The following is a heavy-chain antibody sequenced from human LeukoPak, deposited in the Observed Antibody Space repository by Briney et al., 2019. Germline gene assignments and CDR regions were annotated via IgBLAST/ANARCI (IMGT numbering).Heavy chain of an antibody. CDR3: AKDRTTIFGVAWD. Sequence: GGSLRLSCAASGFTFNTYSMNWVRQAPGKGLEWVSYISSGSNTIYYADSVKGRFTISRDNAKNLLYLQMNSLRAEDTAVYYCAKDRTTIFGVAWDWGQGTLVTVSP. D-gene: IGHD3-3*01. J-gene: IGHJ4*02. CDR2: ISSGSNTI. CDR1: GFTFNTYS. V-gene: IGHV3-48*01.